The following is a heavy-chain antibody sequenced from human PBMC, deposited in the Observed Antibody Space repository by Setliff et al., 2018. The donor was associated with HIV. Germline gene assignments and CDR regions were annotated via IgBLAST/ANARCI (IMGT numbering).Heavy chain of an antibody. D-gene: IGHD1-26*01. CDR1: DGPINNYW. CDR3: ARRMSSGSYYDY. J-gene: IGHJ4*03. CDR2: GHHSGTF. V-gene: IGHV4-59*08. Sequence: PSETLSLTCTVSDGPINNYWWNWIRQSPGKGLEWIGFGHHSGTFSYNPSLNSRFTISIDTSKNQFSLKATSVTAEDTAVYYCARRMSSGSYYDYWGQGTMVTVSS.